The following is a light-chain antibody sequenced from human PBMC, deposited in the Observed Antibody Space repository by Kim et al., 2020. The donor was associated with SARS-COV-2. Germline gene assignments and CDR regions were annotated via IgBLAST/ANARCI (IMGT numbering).Light chain of an antibody. V-gene: IGKV4-1*01. CDR3: QQHLSIPFT. CDR1: QSVFHRSNNENY. CDR2: WTS. J-gene: IGKJ3*01. Sequence: DIVMSQSPDSLTVSLGERATINCKSSQSVFHRSNNENYLTWFQQKPGQPPKVLIYWTSTRQSGVPDRFSGSGSGTNFTLTINSLQAEDVAVYYCQQHLSIPFTFGPGTKLEIK.